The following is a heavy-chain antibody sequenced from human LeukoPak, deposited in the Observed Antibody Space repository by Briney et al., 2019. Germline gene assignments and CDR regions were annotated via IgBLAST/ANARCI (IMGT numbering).Heavy chain of an antibody. D-gene: IGHD3-3*01. CDR1: GFIFSDYY. Sequence: PGGSLRLSCAASGFIFSDYYMSWIRQAPGKGLEWVSYISSSGSTIYYADSVKGRFTISRDNAKNSLYLQMNSLRAEDTAVYYCARDLPDGVVISRPYYYYYGMDVWGQGTTVTVSS. CDR2: ISSSGSTI. CDR3: ARDLPDGVVISRPYYYYYGMDV. V-gene: IGHV3-11*01. J-gene: IGHJ6*02.